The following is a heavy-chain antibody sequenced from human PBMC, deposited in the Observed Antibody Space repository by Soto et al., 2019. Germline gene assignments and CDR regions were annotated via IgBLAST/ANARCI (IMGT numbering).Heavy chain of an antibody. V-gene: IGHV4-4*02. CDR1: GGSISSSNW. J-gene: IGHJ6*02. CDR2: IYHSGST. D-gene: IGHD3-3*01. CDR3: AKRGAYYDFWSGPGDYYYYGMDV. Sequence: KPSETLSLTCAVSGGSISSSNWWSWVRQPPGKGLEWIGEIYHSGSTNYNPSLKSRVTISVDKSKNQFSLKLRSVTAADTAVYYCAKRGAYYDFWSGPGDYYYYGMDVWGQGTTVTVSS.